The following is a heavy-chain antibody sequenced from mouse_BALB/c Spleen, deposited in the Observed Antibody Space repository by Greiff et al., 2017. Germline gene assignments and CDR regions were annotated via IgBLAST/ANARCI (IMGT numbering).Heavy chain of an antibody. J-gene: IGHJ1*01. CDR3: ARREGYYGSSYWYFDV. CDR2: IWSGGST. CDR1: GFSLTSYG. V-gene: IGHV2-4-1*01. D-gene: IGHD1-1*01. Sequence: QVQLQQSGPGLVQPSQSLSITCTVSGFSLTSYGVHWVRQSPGKGLEWLGVIWSGGSTDYNAAFISRLSISKDNSKSQVFFKMNSLQADDTAIYYCARREGYYGSSYWYFDVWGAGTTVTVSS.